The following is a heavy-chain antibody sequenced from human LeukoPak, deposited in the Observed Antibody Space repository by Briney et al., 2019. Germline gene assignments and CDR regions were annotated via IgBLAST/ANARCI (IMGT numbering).Heavy chain of an antibody. Sequence: SETPSLTCTVSGGSISSYYWSWIRQPPGKGLEWIGYIYYTGSTKYNPSLKSRVTISVDTSKNQFSLKLSSVTAADTAVYYFVRGIAAAGLYFDYWGQGTLVTVSS. CDR3: VRGIAAAGLYFDY. J-gene: IGHJ4*02. CDR2: IYYTGST. V-gene: IGHV4-59*01. D-gene: IGHD6-13*01. CDR1: GGSISSYY.